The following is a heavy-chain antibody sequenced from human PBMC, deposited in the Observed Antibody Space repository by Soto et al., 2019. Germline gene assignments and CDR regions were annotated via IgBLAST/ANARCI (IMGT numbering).Heavy chain of an antibody. J-gene: IGHJ1*01. V-gene: IGHV1-69*06. CDR3: AGSNTSSLDPPAYLQN. CDR2: LIPVFGTE. CDR1: GGTFSHYT. D-gene: IGHD6-6*01. Sequence: QVQLVQSGAEVKKPGSSVKVSCKASGGTFSHYTINWVRQAPGQGLEWMGGLIPVFGTENYAQKFQGRVTITADTSSTTAYMDLSSLTSEDTAVYDSAGSNTSSLDPPAYLQNWGQGARVTVSS.